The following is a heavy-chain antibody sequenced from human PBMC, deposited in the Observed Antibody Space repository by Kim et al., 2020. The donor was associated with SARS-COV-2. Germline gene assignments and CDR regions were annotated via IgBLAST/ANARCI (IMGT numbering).Heavy chain of an antibody. J-gene: IGHJ4*02. CDR3: ARGPIAVAGVPQYFDY. Sequence: SVKVSCKASGGTFSSYAISWVRQAPGQGLEWMGGIIPIFGTANYAQKFQGRVTITADESTSTAYMELSSLRSEDTAVYYCARGPIAVAGVPQYFDYWGQGTLVTVSS. D-gene: IGHD6-19*01. CDR1: GGTFSSYA. V-gene: IGHV1-69*13. CDR2: IIPIFGTA.